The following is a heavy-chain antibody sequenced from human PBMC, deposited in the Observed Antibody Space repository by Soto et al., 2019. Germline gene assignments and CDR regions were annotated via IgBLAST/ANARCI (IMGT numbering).Heavy chain of an antibody. CDR3: ARDPYGDYNRPYYYYGMDV. CDR2: IWYDGSNK. Sequence: VAVIWYDGSNKYYADSVKGRFTISRDNSKNTLYLQMNSLRAEDTAVYYCARDPYGDYNRPYYYYGMDVWGQGTTVTVSS. D-gene: IGHD4-17*01. V-gene: IGHV3-33*01. J-gene: IGHJ6*02.